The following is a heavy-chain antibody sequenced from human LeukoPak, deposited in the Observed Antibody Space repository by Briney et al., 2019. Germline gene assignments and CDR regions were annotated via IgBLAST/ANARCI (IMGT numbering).Heavy chain of an antibody. V-gene: IGHV1-18*01. Sequence: ASVKVSCKASGYTFTSYGISWVRQAPGQGLEWMGWISAYNGNTNYAQKLQGRVTMTTDTPTSTAYMELRSLRSDDTAVYYCARMKTYYYDSSGSGYYYGMDVWGQGTTVTVSS. CDR1: GYTFTSYG. J-gene: IGHJ6*02. CDR2: ISAYNGNT. CDR3: ARMKTYYYDSSGSGYYYGMDV. D-gene: IGHD3-22*01.